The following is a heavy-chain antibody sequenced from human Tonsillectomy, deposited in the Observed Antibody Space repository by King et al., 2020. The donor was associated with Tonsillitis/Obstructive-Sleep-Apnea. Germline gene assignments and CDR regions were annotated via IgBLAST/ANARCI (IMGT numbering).Heavy chain of an antibody. CDR2: ISGSGGST. J-gene: IGHJ1*01. V-gene: IGHV3-23*04. CDR3: AKGPLDVVVVAATPTEYFQH. D-gene: IGHD2-15*01. CDR1: GFTFSSYA. Sequence: VQLVESGGGLVQPGGSLRLSCAASGFTFSSYAMSWVRQAPGKGLEWVSAISGSGGSTYYADSVKGRFTISRDNSKNTLYLQMNSLRAEDTAVYYCAKGPLDVVVVAATPTEYFQHWGQGTLVTVSS.